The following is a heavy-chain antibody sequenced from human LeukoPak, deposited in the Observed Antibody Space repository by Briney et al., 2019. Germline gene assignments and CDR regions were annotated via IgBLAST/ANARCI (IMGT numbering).Heavy chain of an antibody. Sequence: SQTLSLTCTVSGGSISSSNYYWGWIRQPPGKGLEWIGSIYYSGSTYYNPSLKSRVTISVDTSKNQFSLKLSSVTAADTAVYYCARLDGYCSGGSCYSVSFVDPWGQGTLVTVSS. D-gene: IGHD2-15*01. CDR2: IYYSGST. CDR3: ARLDGYCSGGSCYSVSFVDP. CDR1: GGSISSSNYY. J-gene: IGHJ5*02. V-gene: IGHV4-39*01.